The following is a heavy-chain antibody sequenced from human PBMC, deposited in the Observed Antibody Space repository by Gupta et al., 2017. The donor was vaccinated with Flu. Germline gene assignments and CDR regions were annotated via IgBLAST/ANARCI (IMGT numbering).Heavy chain of an antibody. V-gene: IGHV3-15*01. D-gene: IGHD2-8*01. CDR3: TTDFRAMYAIFAFDS. J-gene: IGHJ5*01. CDR2: IKSKTDGGTT. CDR1: GFTFSNAW. Sequence: EVQLVESGGGLVKPGGSLRLSCAASGFTFSNAWMSWVRQAPGKGLEWVGRIKSKTDGGTTDYAAPVKGRFTISRDDSKNTLYLQMNSLKTEDTAVYYCTTDFRAMYAIFAFDSWGQGTLVTVSS.